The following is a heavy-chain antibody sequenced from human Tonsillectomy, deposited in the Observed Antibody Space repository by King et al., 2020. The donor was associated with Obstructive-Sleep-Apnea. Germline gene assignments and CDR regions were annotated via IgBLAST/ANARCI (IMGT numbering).Heavy chain of an antibody. CDR3: ARRRYLNAFYI. CDR1: GGSISSYY. Sequence: VQLQESGPGLVKPSETLSLTCTVSGGSISSYYWSWIRQPPGKGLEWIGYIYYSGSTNYNPSLKSRVTISVDTSKNQFSLKLSSVTAADTAVYYCARRRYLNAFYIWGHGTMVTVSS. V-gene: IGHV4-59*08. CDR2: IYYSGST. J-gene: IGHJ3*02. D-gene: IGHD1-14*01.